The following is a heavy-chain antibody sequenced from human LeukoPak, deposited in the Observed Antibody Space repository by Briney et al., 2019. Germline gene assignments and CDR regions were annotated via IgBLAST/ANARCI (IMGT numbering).Heavy chain of an antibody. CDR1: GFTFSSCA. CDR2: ISGSGYST. CDR3: AKDNSPKSYCSAGSCYSDY. J-gene: IGHJ4*02. V-gene: IGHV3-23*01. D-gene: IGHD2-15*01. Sequence: GGSLRLSCAASGFTFSSCAMSWVRQAPGKGLEWVSTISGSGYSTYHADSVKGRFTISRDNSKNTLYLQMNSLRAEDTAVYYCAKDNSPKSYCSAGSCYSDYWGQGTLVTVSS.